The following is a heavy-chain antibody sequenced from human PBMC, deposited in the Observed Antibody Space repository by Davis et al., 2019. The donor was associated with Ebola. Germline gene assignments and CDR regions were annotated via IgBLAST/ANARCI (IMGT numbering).Heavy chain of an antibody. V-gene: IGHV3-33*01. Sequence: GESLKISCAASGFTFSSYGMHWVRQAPGKGLEWVAVIWYDGSNKYYADSVKGRFTISRDNSKNTLYLQMNSLRDEDTAVYYCTRKQQIDYWGQGTLVTVSS. CDR3: TRKQQIDY. J-gene: IGHJ4*02. CDR2: IWYDGSNK. CDR1: GFTFSSYG. D-gene: IGHD5-18*01.